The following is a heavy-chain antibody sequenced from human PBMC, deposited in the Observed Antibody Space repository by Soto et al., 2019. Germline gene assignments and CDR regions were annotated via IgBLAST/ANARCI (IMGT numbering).Heavy chain of an antibody. V-gene: IGHV1-18*01. CDR2: ISPYSGKT. CDR3: ARDSSIVVDGGSCQDY. J-gene: IGHJ4*02. CDR1: GYTFTNND. Sequence: ASVKVSCKASGYTFTNNDVCWVRQTPGQGLEWMGWISPYSGKTNYARKFQGRVTMTTDTSTSTAYMELSSLRSDDTAVYYCARDSSIVVDGGSCQDYWGQGTQVTVSS. D-gene: IGHD2-15*01.